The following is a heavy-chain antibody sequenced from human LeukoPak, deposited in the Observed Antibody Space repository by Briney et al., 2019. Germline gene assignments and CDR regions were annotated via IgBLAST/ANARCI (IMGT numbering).Heavy chain of an antibody. Sequence: PGGSLRLSCAASGFTFSSYGMHWVRQAPGKGLEWVAFIRYDGSNKYYADSVKGRFTISRDNSKNTLYLQMNSLRAEDTAVYYCARDFGGDGSVLYYFDYWGQGTLVTVSS. V-gene: IGHV3-30*02. D-gene: IGHD2-21*02. J-gene: IGHJ4*02. CDR1: GFTFSSYG. CDR3: ARDFGGDGSVLYYFDY. CDR2: IRYDGSNK.